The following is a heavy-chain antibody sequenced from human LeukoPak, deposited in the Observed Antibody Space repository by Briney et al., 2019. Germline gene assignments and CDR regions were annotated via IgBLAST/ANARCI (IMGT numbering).Heavy chain of an antibody. V-gene: IGHV3-49*04. J-gene: IGHJ4*02. CDR2: ITSKAYGATT. D-gene: IGHD3-10*01. CDR3: TRVRSGNDFDY. Sequence: GRSLRLSCTASGFTFGDYAMSWVRQAPGKGLEWVGFITSKAYGATTDYAASVKGRFTISRDDSKSIAYLQMNSPKSEDTAVYYCTRVRSGNDFDYWGQGTLVIVSS. CDR1: GFTFGDYA.